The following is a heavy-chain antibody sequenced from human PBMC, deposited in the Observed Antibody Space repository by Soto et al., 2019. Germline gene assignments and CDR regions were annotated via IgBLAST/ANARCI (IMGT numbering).Heavy chain of an antibody. CDR3: ASGGNYYDILTESYYYYYMDV. J-gene: IGHJ6*03. CDR1: GYTFTSYD. CDR2: MNPNSGNT. Sequence: GASVKVSCKASGYTFTSYDINWVRQATGQGLEWMGWMNPNSGNTGYAQKFQGRVTMTRNTSISTAYMELSSLRSEDTAVYYCASGGNYYDILTESYYYYYMDVWGKGTTVTVSS. D-gene: IGHD3-9*01. V-gene: IGHV1-8*01.